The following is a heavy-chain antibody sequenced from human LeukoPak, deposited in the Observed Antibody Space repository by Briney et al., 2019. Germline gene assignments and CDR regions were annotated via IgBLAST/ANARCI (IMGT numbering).Heavy chain of an antibody. CDR2: INHSGST. Sequence: PSETLSLTCAVYGGSFSGYYWSWIRQPPGQGLEWIGEINHSGSTNYHPSLKSRVTISVDTSKNQFSLKLSSVTAADTAVYYCARDQWLVRRTTGFDYWGQGTLVTVSS. D-gene: IGHD6-19*01. J-gene: IGHJ4*02. V-gene: IGHV4-34*01. CDR1: GGSFSGYY. CDR3: ARDQWLVRRTTGFDY.